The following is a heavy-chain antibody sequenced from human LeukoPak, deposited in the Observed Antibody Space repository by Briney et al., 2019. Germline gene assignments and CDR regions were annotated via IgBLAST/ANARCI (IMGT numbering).Heavy chain of an antibody. D-gene: IGHD6-6*01. CDR2: ISGSGGST. Sequence: GGSLRLSCAASGFTFSSYAMSWVRQAPGKGLEWVSAISGSGGSTYYADSVKGRFTISRDNSKNTLYLQMNSLRAEDTAVYYCAREGSRSSLGGYGYWGQGTLVTVSS. CDR3: AREGSRSSLGGYGY. CDR1: GFTFSSYA. J-gene: IGHJ4*02. V-gene: IGHV3-23*01.